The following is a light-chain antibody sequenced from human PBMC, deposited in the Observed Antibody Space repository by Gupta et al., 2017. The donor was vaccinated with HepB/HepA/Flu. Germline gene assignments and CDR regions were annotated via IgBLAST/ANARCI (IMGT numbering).Light chain of an antibody. CDR1: QSVSSN. J-gene: IGKJ2*01. CDR3: QQYNNWPPYT. V-gene: IGKV3-15*01. CDR2: GAS. Sequence: EIVMTQSPATLSVSPGERATLSCRASQSVSSNLAWYQQKPGQAPRLLIYGASTRDTGIPARFSGSGSGKEFTLTISSRQSEDFAGYYCQQYNNWPPYTFGQGTKLEIK.